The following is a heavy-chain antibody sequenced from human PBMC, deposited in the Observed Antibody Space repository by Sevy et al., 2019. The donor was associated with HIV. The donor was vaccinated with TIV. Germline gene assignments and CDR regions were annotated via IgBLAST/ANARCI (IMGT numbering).Heavy chain of an antibody. V-gene: IGHV4-59*13. CDR2: IYYSGST. CDR1: GGSISGYY. D-gene: IGHD6-6*01. Sequence: SETLSLTCTVSGGSISGYYWSWIRQSPGRGLEGMGYIYYSGSTNYNPSLKSRVTISVDTSKNQFSLKLSPVTAAATAVYYCARGRSSSSGRPDYWGQGTLVTVSS. J-gene: IGHJ4*02. CDR3: ARGRSSSSGRPDY.